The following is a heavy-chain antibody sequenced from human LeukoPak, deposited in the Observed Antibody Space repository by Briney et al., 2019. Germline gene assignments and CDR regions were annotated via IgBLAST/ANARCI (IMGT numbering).Heavy chain of an antibody. CDR2: INWNGGST. V-gene: IGHV3-20*04. J-gene: IGHJ4*02. CDR3: ARVRYYYDSSGYYRGFDY. CDR1: GFTFDDYG. Sequence: PGGSLRLSCAASGFTFDDYGMSWVRHAPGKGLEWVSGINWNGGSTVYADSVKGRFTISRDNAKNSLYLQMNSLRAEDTALYYCARVRYYYDSSGYYRGFDYWGQGTLVTVSS. D-gene: IGHD3-22*01.